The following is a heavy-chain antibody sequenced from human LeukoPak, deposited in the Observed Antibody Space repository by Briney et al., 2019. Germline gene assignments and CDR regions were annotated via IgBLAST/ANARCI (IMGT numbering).Heavy chain of an antibody. D-gene: IGHD3-3*01. CDR2: ISYDGSNK. Sequence: GGSLRLSCAASGFTFSSYAMHWVRQAPGKGLEGVAVISYDGSNKYYADSVKGRFTISRDNSKNTLYLQMKSLRAEDTAVYYCARSGYDFWSGYSNYYYYGMDVWGQGTTVTVSS. J-gene: IGHJ6*02. CDR3: ARSGYDFWSGYSNYYYYGMDV. V-gene: IGHV3-30-3*01. CDR1: GFTFSSYA.